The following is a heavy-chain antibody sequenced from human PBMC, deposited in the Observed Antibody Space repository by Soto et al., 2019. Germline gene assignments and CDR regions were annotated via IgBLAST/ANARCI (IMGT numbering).Heavy chain of an antibody. CDR1: GFTFSSYA. Sequence: QVQLVESGGGVVQPGRSLRLSCAASGFTFSSYAMHWVRQAPGKGLEWVAVISYDGSNKYYADSVKGRFTISRDNSKNXLXXQMNSLRAEDTAVYYCARANCISTSCYPFFGSFDYWGQGTLVTVSS. D-gene: IGHD2-2*01. CDR3: ARANCISTSCYPFFGSFDY. CDR2: ISYDGSNK. V-gene: IGHV3-30-3*01. J-gene: IGHJ4*02.